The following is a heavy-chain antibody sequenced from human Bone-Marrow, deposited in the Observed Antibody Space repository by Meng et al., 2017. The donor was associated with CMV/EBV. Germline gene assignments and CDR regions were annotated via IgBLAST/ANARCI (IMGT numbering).Heavy chain of an antibody. CDR2: INPSGGST. V-gene: IGHV1-46*01. CDR3: ARFEWVLLRFDY. D-gene: IGHD1-26*01. J-gene: IGHJ4*02. CDR1: GYTFTSYY. Sequence: ASVKVSCKASGYTFTSYYMHWVRQAPGQGLEWMGIINPSGGSTSYAQKFQGRVTMTRDTSTSTVYMELSSLRSEDTDVYYCARFEWVLLRFDYWGQGTLVTVSS.